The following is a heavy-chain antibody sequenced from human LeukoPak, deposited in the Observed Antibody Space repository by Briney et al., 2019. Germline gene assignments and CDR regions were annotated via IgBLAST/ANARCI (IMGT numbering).Heavy chain of an antibody. CDR3: ARDRWGYSYGGD. CDR1: GFTFCSYW. CDR2: IEEDGSKR. J-gene: IGHJ4*02. D-gene: IGHD5-18*01. V-gene: IGHV3-7*01. Sequence: GGSLRLSCAASGFTFCSYWMRWVRQAPGKGLEWVANIEEDGSKRYYVDSVKGRFTISRDNAKKLVYLQINSLRAEDTAVYYCARDRWGYSYGGDWGQGTLVTVSS.